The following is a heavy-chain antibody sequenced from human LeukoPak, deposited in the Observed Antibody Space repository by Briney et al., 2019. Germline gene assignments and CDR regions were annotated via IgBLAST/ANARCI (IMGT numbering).Heavy chain of an antibody. Sequence: LTRGSLRLSCAASGFTFSSHDMHWVRHPTGKGLEWVSVVGTAGNTYYTDSVKGRFTISRENAKNSLYLKMDNLRAEDTAVYYCARSKSYSSGWTDFDCWGQGTLVTVSP. CDR3: ARSKSYSSGWTDFDC. CDR1: GFTFSSHD. J-gene: IGHJ4*02. V-gene: IGHV3-13*01. CDR2: VGTAGNT. D-gene: IGHD6-19*01.